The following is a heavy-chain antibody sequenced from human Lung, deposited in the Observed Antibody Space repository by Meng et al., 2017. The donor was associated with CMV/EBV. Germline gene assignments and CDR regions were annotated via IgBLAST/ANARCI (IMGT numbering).Heavy chain of an antibody. J-gene: IGHJ5*02. V-gene: IGHV1-2*02. Sequence: KASGYTFTGYYMHWVRQAPGQGLEWMGWINPNSGGTNYAQKFQGRVTMTRDTSISTAYMELSRLGSDDTAVYYCAREGGSTADWFDPWGQGTLVTVSS. CDR3: AREGGSTADWFDP. CDR2: INPNSGGT. CDR1: GYTFTGYY. D-gene: IGHD2-2*01.